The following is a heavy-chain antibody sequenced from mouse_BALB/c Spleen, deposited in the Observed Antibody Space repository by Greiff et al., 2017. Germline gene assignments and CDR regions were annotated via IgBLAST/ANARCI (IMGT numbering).Heavy chain of an antibody. CDR2: IWTGGGT. CDR3: VRDVMDYGYAMDY. CDR1: GFSLTSYD. J-gene: IGHJ4*01. V-gene: IGHV2-9-2*01. D-gene: IGHD2-4*01. Sequence: VKLMESGPGLVAPSQSLSITCTVSGFSLTSYDISWIRQPPGKGLEWLGVIWTGGGTNYNSAFMSRLSISKDNSKSQVFLKMNSLQTDDTAIYYCVRDVMDYGYAMDYWGQGTSVTVSS.